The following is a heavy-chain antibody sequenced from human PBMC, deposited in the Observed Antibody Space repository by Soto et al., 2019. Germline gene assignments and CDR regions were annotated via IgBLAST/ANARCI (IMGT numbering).Heavy chain of an antibody. CDR3: ARDGKGAAYTHGPYYFDY. V-gene: IGHV4-59*11. D-gene: IGHD1-1*01. Sequence: SETLSLTCAVYGGSISGHYWNWIRQPPGKGLEWIGYIYYSGSTNYNPSLKSRVTISVDTSKNQFSLKLSSVTAADTAVYYCARDGKGAAYTHGPYYFDYWGQGALVTVSS. J-gene: IGHJ4*02. CDR2: IYYSGST. CDR1: GGSISGHY.